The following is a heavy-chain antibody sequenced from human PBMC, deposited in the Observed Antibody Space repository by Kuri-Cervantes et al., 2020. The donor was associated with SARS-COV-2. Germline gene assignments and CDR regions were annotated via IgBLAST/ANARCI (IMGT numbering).Heavy chain of an antibody. Sequence: SETLSLTCTVSGGSISSYYWSWIRQPPGKGLEWIGYIYYSGSTNYNPSLKSRVTISVDMSKNQFSLKLSSVTAADTAVYYCARHIPYYDFWSGYYDAFDIWGQGTMVTVSS. J-gene: IGHJ3*02. CDR3: ARHIPYYDFWSGYYDAFDI. V-gene: IGHV4-59*08. D-gene: IGHD3-3*01. CDR1: GGSISSYY. CDR2: IYYSGST.